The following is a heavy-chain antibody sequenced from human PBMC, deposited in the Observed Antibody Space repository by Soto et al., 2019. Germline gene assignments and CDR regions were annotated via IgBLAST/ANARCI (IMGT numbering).Heavy chain of an antibody. D-gene: IGHD3-3*01. V-gene: IGHV1-69*06. CDR1: GGTSSNFV. CDR2: ILPMFGAV. CDR3: ARPKRSGYDRGDSYYHTMDV. Sequence: QMQLVQSGTEVKKSGSSVKVSCKASGGTSSNFVITWVRQVPGQGLEWLGGILPMFGAVKYAQKFQDGLTITADRSTKTAAMELGSLRPEDTAVYYCARPKRSGYDRGDSYYHTMDVWGHGTTVTVS. J-gene: IGHJ6*02.